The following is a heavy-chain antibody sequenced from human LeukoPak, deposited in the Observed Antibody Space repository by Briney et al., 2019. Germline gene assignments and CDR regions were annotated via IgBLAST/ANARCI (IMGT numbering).Heavy chain of an antibody. V-gene: IGHV4-39*07. CDR3: ARGRRGSYFQDY. J-gene: IGHJ4*02. D-gene: IGHD1-26*01. CDR2: MWFGATT. Sequence: SETLSLTCTVSGDSISSSNSYWGWIRQPPGKGLEWIGSMWFGATTSYDPSLKSRVTISIDPSKNQFSLRLSSVTAADTALYYCARGRRGSYFQDYWGQGTLVTVSS. CDR1: GDSISSSNSY.